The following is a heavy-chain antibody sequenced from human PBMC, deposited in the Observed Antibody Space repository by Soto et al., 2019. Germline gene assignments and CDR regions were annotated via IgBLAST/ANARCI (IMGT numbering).Heavy chain of an antibody. CDR1: GGSISSYY. CDR2: IYYSGST. J-gene: IGHJ6*03. V-gene: IGHV4-59*08. Sequence: SETLSLTCTVSGGSISSYYWSWIRQPPGEGLEWIGYIYYSGSTNYNPSLKTRVTISVDTSKNQFSLKLTSVTAADTAVYYCARHGGVPANSGGWGYYYYYMDVWGKGTTVTVSS. D-gene: IGHD6-19*01. CDR3: ARHGGVPANSGGWGYYYYYMDV.